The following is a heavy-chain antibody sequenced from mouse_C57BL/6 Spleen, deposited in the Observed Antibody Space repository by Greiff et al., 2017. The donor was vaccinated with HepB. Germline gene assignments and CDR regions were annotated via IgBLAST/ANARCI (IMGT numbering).Heavy chain of an antibody. D-gene: IGHD1-1*01. J-gene: IGHJ2*01. CDR2: IYPGNSDT. CDR1: GYTFTSYW. Sequence: EVQLQQSGTVLARPGASVKMSCKTSGYTFTSYWMHWVKQRPGQGLEWIGAIYPGNSDTSYNQKFKGKAKLTAVTSASTAYMELSSLTNEDSAVYYCTRGDYYGSSYDFDYWGQGTTLTVSS. V-gene: IGHV1-5*01. CDR3: TRGDYYGSSYDFDY.